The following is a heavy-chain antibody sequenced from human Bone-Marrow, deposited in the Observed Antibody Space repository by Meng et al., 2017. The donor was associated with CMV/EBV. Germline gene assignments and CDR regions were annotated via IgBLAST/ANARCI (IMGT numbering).Heavy chain of an antibody. CDR1: GFTFSSYA. Sequence: SCAASGFTFSSYAMHWVRQAPGKGLDWVAVISYDGSNKYYADSVKGRFTISRDNSKNTLYLQMNSLRAEDTAVYYCARQGGNSGAFDVWGQGTLVTVSS. D-gene: IGHD4-23*01. CDR3: ARQGGNSGAFDV. V-gene: IGHV3-30*01. CDR2: ISYDGSNK. J-gene: IGHJ3*01.